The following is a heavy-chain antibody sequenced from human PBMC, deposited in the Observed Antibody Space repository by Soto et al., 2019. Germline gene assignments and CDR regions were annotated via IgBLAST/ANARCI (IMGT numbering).Heavy chain of an antibody. CDR1: GFTFDDYA. J-gene: IGHJ6*02. CDR3: AKDIGSFGSLVNYYGMDV. Sequence: SLKISCAASGFTFDDYAMHWVRQAPGKGLEWVSGISWNSGSIGYADSVKGRFTISRDNAKNSLYLQMNSLRAEDTALYYCAKDIGSFGSLVNYYGMDVWGQGTTVTVSS. D-gene: IGHD3-16*01. V-gene: IGHV3-9*01. CDR2: ISWNSGSI.